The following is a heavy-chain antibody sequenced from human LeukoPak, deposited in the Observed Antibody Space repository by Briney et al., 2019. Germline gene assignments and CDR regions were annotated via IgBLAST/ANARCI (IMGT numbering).Heavy chain of an antibody. Sequence: GGSLRLSCEASGFTFRSNSMSWVRQTPGKGLEWVSSISGSGDDTYYADSVWGRFTLSRDNSKNTLYLQMNSLSTEDTGLYYCARGAIAARCFDSWGQGTLVTVSS. D-gene: IGHD6-6*01. CDR1: GFTFRSNS. CDR2: ISGSGDDT. CDR3: ARGAIAARCFDS. V-gene: IGHV3-23*01. J-gene: IGHJ4*02.